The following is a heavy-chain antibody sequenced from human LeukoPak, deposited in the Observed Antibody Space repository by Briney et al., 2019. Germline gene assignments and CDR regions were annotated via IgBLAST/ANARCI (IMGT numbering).Heavy chain of an antibody. CDR3: ARARGGDFFDY. D-gene: IGHD3-16*01. J-gene: IGHJ4*02. Sequence: SQTLSLTCTVSGGSISSGDYYWSWIRQPPGKGLEWIGYIYYSGSTYYNPSLKSRVTISVDTSKNQFSLKLSPVTAADTAVYYCARARGGDFFDYWGQGTLVTASS. CDR2: IYYSGST. V-gene: IGHV4-30-4*01. CDR1: GGSISSGDYY.